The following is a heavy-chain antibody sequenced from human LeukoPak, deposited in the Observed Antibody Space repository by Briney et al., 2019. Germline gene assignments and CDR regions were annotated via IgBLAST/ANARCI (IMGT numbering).Heavy chain of an antibody. D-gene: IGHD6-6*01. V-gene: IGHV3-9*01. Sequence: GGSLRLSCAASGFTFDDYGLHWVRQVPGKDLEWVSGINYQSATFDADSVKGRFTISRDNAKSLLFLVMDSLRPEDSALYYCVKYAGIAARPWYFDSWGQGTQVIVSS. CDR3: VKYAGIAARPWYFDS. CDR2: INYQSATF. CDR1: GFTFDDYG. J-gene: IGHJ4*02.